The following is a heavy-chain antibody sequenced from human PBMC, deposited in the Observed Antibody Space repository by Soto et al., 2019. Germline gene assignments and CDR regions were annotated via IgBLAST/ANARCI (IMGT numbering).Heavy chain of an antibody. CDR2: INPNSRGT. CDR1: GYTFTDYF. J-gene: IGHJ5*02. Sequence: ASVKVSCKASGYTFTDYFIHWVRQAPGQGFEWMGWINPNSRGTNYAQKFQGRVTMTRDTSNSTAYMELRGLTSDDTAVYYCARVTLKAGNWFDPWGQGTMVTVYS. CDR3: ARVTLKAGNWFDP. V-gene: IGHV1-2*02.